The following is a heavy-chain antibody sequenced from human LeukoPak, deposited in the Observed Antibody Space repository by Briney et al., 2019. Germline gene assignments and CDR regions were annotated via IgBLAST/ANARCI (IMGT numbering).Heavy chain of an antibody. J-gene: IGHJ4*02. CDR1: GFTFSSYG. D-gene: IGHD4-17*01. CDR3: AKSNTVTNYYFDY. Sequence: GGSLRLSCAASGFTFSSYGMSWVRQAPGKGLEWVSGISGSGGSTYYADSVKGRFTISRDNSKNTLYLQMNSLRAEDTAVYYCAKSNTVTNYYFDYWGQGTLVTVSS. V-gene: IGHV3-23*01. CDR2: ISGSGGST.